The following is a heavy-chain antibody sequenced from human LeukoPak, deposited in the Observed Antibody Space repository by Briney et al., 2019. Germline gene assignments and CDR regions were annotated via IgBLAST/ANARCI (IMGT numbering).Heavy chain of an antibody. CDR1: GFTFSSYA. D-gene: IGHD4-17*01. V-gene: IGHV3-23*01. Sequence: GGSQRLSCAASGFTFSSYAMSWVRQAPGKGLEWVSAISGSGGSTYYADSVKGRFTISRDNSKNTLYLQMNSLRAEDTAVYYCARHDYGDYGRFDYWGQGTLVTVSS. CDR3: ARHDYGDYGRFDY. CDR2: ISGSGGST. J-gene: IGHJ4*02.